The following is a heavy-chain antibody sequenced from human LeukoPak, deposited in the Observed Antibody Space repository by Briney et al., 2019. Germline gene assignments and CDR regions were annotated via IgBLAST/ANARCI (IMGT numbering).Heavy chain of an antibody. CDR1: GGSISNTNW. CDR2: SSLTGLT. V-gene: IGHV4-4*02. J-gene: IGHJ4*02. Sequence: SETLSLTCGVSGGSISNTNWWSWGRQPPGQDLEWLGDSSLTGLTHYNPSLESRVTVSLDKFKTQLSLNLTSVTAADTAVYYCSREDGAFSPFGYWGQGTLVTV. D-gene: IGHD5-24*01. CDR3: SREDGAFSPFGY.